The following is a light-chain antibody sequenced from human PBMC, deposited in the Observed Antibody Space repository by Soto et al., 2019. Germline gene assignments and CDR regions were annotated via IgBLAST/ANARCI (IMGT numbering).Light chain of an antibody. J-gene: IGLJ1*01. CDR1: SSDVGSYNL. Sequence: QSVLPQPASVSRSPGQSITISCTGTSSDVGSYNLVSWYQQHPGKAPKLMIYEVSKRPSGVSNRFSGSKSGNTASLTISGLQAEDEADYYCCSYAGSSTLYVFGTGTKVTVL. V-gene: IGLV2-23*02. CDR3: CSYAGSSTLYV. CDR2: EVS.